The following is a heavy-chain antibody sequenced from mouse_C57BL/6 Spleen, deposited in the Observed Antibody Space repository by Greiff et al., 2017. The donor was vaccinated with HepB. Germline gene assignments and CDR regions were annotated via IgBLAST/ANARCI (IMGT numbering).Heavy chain of an antibody. CDR2: IDPNSGGT. CDR3: ARLNDYDGEIWFAY. CDR1: GYTFTSYW. D-gene: IGHD2-4*01. Sequence: QVQLQQPGAELVKPGASVKLSCKASGYTFTSYWMHWVKQRPGRGLEWIGRIDPNSGGTKYNEKFKSKATLTVDKPSSTAYMQLSRLTSEDSAVYYCARLNDYDGEIWFAYWGQGTLVTVSA. V-gene: IGHV1-72*01. J-gene: IGHJ3*01.